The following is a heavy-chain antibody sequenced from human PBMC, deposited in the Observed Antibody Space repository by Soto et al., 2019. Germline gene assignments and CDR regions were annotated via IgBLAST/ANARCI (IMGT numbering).Heavy chain of an antibody. CDR1: GYTFTSYA. V-gene: IGHV1-3*01. CDR3: ARDERTDFWSGYEY. D-gene: IGHD3-3*01. CDR2: INAGNGNT. Sequence: QVPLVQSGAEVKKPGASVKVSCKASGYTFTSYAMHWVRQAPGQRLEWMGWINAGNGNTKYSQKFQGRVTITRDTSASTAYMELSSLRSEDTAVYYCARDERTDFWSGYEYWGQGTLVTVSS. J-gene: IGHJ4*02.